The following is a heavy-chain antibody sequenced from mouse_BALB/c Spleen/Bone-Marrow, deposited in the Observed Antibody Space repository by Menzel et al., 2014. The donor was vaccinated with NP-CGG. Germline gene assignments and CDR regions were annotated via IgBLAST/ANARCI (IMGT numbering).Heavy chain of an antibody. CDR1: GFSLTSYG. V-gene: IGHV2-9*02. D-gene: IGHD1-1*01. Sequence: VKLVESGPGLVAPSQSLSITCTVSGFSLTSYGVHWVRQPPGKVLEWLGVIWAGGSTNYNSAPISRLSISKDNSKSQVFLKMNSLQTDDTAMYYCARGSYYEGAMDYWGQGTSVTVSS. CDR3: ARGSYYEGAMDY. CDR2: IWAGGST. J-gene: IGHJ4*01.